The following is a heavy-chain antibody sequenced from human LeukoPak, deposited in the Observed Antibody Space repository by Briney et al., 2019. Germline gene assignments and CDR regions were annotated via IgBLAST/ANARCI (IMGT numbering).Heavy chain of an antibody. CDR2: ISSNGGST. CDR3: ARGSRYFDWLSGFDY. J-gene: IGHJ4*02. D-gene: IGHD3-9*01. V-gene: IGHV3-64*01. Sequence: GGSLRLSCAASGFTFSSYAMHWVRQAPGKGLEYVSAISSNGGSTYYANSVKGRFNISRDNSKNTLYLQMGSLRAEDMAVYYCARGSRYFDWLSGFDYWGQGTLVTVSS. CDR1: GFTFSSYA.